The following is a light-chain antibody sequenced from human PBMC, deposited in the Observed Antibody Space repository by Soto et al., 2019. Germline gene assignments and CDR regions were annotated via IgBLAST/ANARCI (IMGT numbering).Light chain of an antibody. CDR1: SSNIGINH. Sequence: QSVLTQPPSASGTPGQRVTISCSGSSSNIGINHVYWYQQFPGMAPKLLMYRSDQRPTGVPDRFSGSKSGTSASLAISGLRSDDEADYYCSARDDILSGVVFGGGTKLTVL. CDR3: SARDDILSGVV. CDR2: RSD. J-gene: IGLJ2*01. V-gene: IGLV1-47*01.